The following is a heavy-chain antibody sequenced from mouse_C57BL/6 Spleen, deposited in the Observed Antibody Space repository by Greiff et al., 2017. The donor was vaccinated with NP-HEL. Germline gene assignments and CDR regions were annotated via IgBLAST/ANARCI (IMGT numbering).Heavy chain of an antibody. CDR1: GFSFNTYA. D-gene: IGHD6-1*01. V-gene: IGHV10-1*01. J-gene: IGHJ2*01. CDR2: IRSKSNNYAT. CDR3: VRGQPYFDY. Sequence: EVMLVESGGGLVQPKGSLKLSCAASGFSFNTYAMNWVRQAPGKGLEWVARIRSKSNNYATYYADSVKDRFTISRDDSESMLYLQMNNLKTEDTAMYYCVRGQPYFDYWGQGTTLTVSS.